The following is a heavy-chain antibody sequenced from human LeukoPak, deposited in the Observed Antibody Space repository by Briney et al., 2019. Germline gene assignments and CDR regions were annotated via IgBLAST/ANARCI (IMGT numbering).Heavy chain of an antibody. CDR1: GGSISSYY. D-gene: IGHD6-13*01. CDR3: ARDRHIAAAGSVNWFDP. J-gene: IGHJ5*02. CDR2: IYYSGST. V-gene: IGHV4-59*12. Sequence: TSETLSLTCTVSGGSISSYYWSWIRQPPGKGLEWIGYIYYSGSTNYNPSLKSRVTISVDTSKNQFSLKLSSVTAADTAVYYCARDRHIAAAGSVNWFDPWGQGTLVTVSS.